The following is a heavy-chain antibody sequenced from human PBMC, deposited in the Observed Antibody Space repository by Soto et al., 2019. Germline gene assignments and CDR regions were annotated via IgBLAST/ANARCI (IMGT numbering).Heavy chain of an antibody. J-gene: IGHJ6*02. CDR2: ISSSSSTR. Sequence: EVQLVESGGGLVQPGGSLRLSCAASGFTFRSYSMNWVGQAPGTGLEGVSYISSSSSTRYYADSVKGRFTISRDNAKNSLYLQMNRLRDEDTAVYYCEGTKYYDILTGYYEGGYYGMDVWGQGTTVTVSS. CDR3: EGTKYYDILTGYYEGGYYGMDV. V-gene: IGHV3-48*02. CDR1: GFTFRSYS. D-gene: IGHD3-9*01.